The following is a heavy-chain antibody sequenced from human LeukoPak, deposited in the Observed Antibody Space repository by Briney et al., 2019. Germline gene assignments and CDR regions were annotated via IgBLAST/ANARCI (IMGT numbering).Heavy chain of an antibody. D-gene: IGHD5-24*01. CDR3: ARGRRNSYNYWYFDL. CDR2: IIPSFGTA. CDR1: GCTFSSYA. V-gene: IGHV1-69*13. Sequence: SVKVSCKASGCTFSSYAISWVRQAPGQGLEWMGGIIPSFGTANYAPKFQGRVTITADESTSTAYMELSSLRAEDTAVYYCARGRRNSYNYWYFDLWGRGTLVTVSS. J-gene: IGHJ2*01.